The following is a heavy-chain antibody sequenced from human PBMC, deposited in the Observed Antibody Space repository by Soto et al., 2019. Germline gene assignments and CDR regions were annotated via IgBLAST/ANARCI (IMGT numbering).Heavy chain of an antibody. CDR2: FDPEDGET. Sequence: ASVKVSCKGSGYTLTELSMHWVRQAPGKGLEWMGGFDPEDGETIYAQKFQGRVTMTEDTSTDTAYMELSSLRSEDTAVYYCATAPRYTVAIGYDYWGQGTLVTVSS. J-gene: IGHJ4*02. CDR3: ATAPRYTVAIGYDY. CDR1: GYTLTELS. V-gene: IGHV1-24*01. D-gene: IGHD5-12*01.